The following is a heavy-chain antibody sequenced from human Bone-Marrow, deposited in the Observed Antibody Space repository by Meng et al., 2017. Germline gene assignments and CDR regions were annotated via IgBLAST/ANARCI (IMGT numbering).Heavy chain of an antibody. CDR1: GFTFSDYY. Sequence: GESLKISCAASGFTFSDYYMSWIRQAPGKGLEWVSYISSSGSTIYYADSVKGRFTISRDNAKNSLYLQMNSLRAEDTAVYYCARDMRGVRWLEVDYWGQGTLVTVSS. CDR3: ARDMRGVRWLEVDY. J-gene: IGHJ4*02. V-gene: IGHV3-11*04. D-gene: IGHD5-24*01. CDR2: ISSSGSTI.